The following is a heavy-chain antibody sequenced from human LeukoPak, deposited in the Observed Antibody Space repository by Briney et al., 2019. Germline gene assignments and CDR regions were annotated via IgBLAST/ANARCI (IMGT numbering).Heavy chain of an antibody. CDR1: GFTFSSYS. CDR3: ARAGSFDY. D-gene: IGHD3-10*01. Sequence: GGSLRLSCVASGFTFSSYSMSWVRQAPGKGLEWVSYISDSSSTIEYVDSVKGRFTISRDNADNSLYLQMNSLRAEDTGVYYCARAGSFDYWGQGTLVTVSS. J-gene: IGHJ4*02. CDR2: ISDSSSTI. V-gene: IGHV3-48*01.